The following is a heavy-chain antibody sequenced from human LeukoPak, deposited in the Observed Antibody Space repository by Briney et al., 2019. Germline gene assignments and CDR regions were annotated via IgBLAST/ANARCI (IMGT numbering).Heavy chain of an antibody. Sequence: PGGSLRLSCAAYGFTFNSHAMNWVRQAPGKGLEWVSAISGSDGSTYYADSVKGRFTISRDNSKNTLYLQMNSLRAEDTAVYHCAKGKGYSSSSSDHWGQGTLVTVSS. CDR1: GFTFNSHA. J-gene: IGHJ5*02. D-gene: IGHD6-6*01. CDR3: AKGKGYSSSSSDH. CDR2: ISGSDGST. V-gene: IGHV3-23*01.